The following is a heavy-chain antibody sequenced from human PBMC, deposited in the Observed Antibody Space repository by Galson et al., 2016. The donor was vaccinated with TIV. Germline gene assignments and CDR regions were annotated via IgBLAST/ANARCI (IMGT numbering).Heavy chain of an antibody. J-gene: IGHJ5*02. V-gene: IGHV1-8*02. CDR3: ARVWSVVAPNWVDP. CDR1: GYTFTSYH. D-gene: IGHD2-15*01. CDR2: INPDRGNT. Sequence: SVKVSCKAFGYTFTSYHINWVRRATGQGLEWMGWINPDRGNTGYVQKFQGRVTMTRNISASTVYMELSSLRSEDTAVYYCARVWSVVAPNWVDPWGQGTLVTVSS.